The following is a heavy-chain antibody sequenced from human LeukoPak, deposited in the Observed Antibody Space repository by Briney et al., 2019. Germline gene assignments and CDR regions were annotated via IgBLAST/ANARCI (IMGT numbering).Heavy chain of an antibody. CDR2: IYYSGSI. V-gene: IGHV4-28*05. CDR1: GYSISSSNW. Sequence: SDTLSLTCAVSGYSISSSNWWGWIRQPPGKGLEWIGYIYYSGSIYYNPSLKSRVTISVDKSKNQFSLKLSSVTAADTAVYYCARTLSSGYPDYFYYMDVWGKGTTVTISS. CDR3: ARTLSSGYPDYFYYMDV. D-gene: IGHD3-22*01. J-gene: IGHJ6*03.